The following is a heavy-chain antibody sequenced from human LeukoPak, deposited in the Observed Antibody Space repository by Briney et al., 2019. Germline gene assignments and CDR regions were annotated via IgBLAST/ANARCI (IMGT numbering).Heavy chain of an antibody. Sequence: GGSLRLSCAASGFTFSDYWMSWVRQAPGKGLEWVANIKQDGSEKYYVDSVKGRFTISRDNAKNSLCLQMNSLRVEDTAVYYCARRYYLDYWGQGTLVTVSS. CDR1: GFTFSDYW. CDR2: IKQDGSEK. J-gene: IGHJ4*02. D-gene: IGHD3-10*01. CDR3: ARRYYLDY. V-gene: IGHV3-7*01.